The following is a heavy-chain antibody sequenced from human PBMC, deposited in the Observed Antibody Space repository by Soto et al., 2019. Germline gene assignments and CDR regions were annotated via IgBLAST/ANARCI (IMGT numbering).Heavy chain of an antibody. CDR2: IYYSGST. D-gene: IGHD2-2*01. Sequence: PSETLSLTCTVSGGSISSYYWSWIRQPPGKGLEWIGYIYYSGSTNYNPSLKSRVTISVDTSKNQFSLKLSSVTAADTAVYYCARHVPYCSDTSHCAYGMDVWGQGTTVTASS. V-gene: IGHV4-59*08. J-gene: IGHJ6*02. CDR1: GGSISSYY. CDR3: ARHVPYCSDTSHCAYGMDV.